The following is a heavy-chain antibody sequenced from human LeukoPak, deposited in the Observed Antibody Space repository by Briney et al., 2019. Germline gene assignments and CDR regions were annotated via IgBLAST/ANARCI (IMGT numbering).Heavy chain of an antibody. Sequence: PSETLSLTCAVYGGSFSGYYWSWIRQPPGKGLEWIGEINHSGSTNYNPSLKSRVTISVDTSKNQFSLKLSSVTAADTAVYYCASGYDILTAWGQGTLVTVSS. J-gene: IGHJ5*02. CDR1: GGSFSGYY. CDR2: INHSGST. D-gene: IGHD3-9*01. CDR3: ASGYDILTA. V-gene: IGHV4-34*01.